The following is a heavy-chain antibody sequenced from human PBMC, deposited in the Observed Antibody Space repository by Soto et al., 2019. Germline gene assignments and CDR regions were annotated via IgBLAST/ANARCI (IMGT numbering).Heavy chain of an antibody. Sequence: SETLSLTSTVSGGSISSSSYYWGWIRQPAGKGLEWIGSIYYSGSTYYNPSLKSRVTISVDTFKNQFSLKLSSVTAADTAVYYCARHSNGDTIFGVVITYGMDVWGQGTTVTVSS. CDR1: GGSISSSSYY. CDR3: ARHSNGDTIFGVVITYGMDV. J-gene: IGHJ6*02. V-gene: IGHV4-39*01. D-gene: IGHD3-3*01. CDR2: IYYSGST.